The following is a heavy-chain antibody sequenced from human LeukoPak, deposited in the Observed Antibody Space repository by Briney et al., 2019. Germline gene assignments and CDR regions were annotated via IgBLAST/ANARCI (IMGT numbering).Heavy chain of an antibody. V-gene: IGHV3-30*04. Sequence: PGRSLRLSCAASGFTFSSYAMHWVRQAPGKGLEWVAVISYDGSNKYYADSVKGRFTISRDNSKNTLYLQMNSVRAEDTAVYYCARSDAESDAFDIWGHGTMVTVSS. CDR2: ISYDGSNK. D-gene: IGHD5-24*01. J-gene: IGHJ3*02. CDR1: GFTFSSYA. CDR3: ARSDAESDAFDI.